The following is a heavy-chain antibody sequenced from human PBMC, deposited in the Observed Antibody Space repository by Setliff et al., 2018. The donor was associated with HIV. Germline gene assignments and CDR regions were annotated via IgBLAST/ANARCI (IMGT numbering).Heavy chain of an antibody. CDR2: IYSSGTT. Sequence: SETLSLTCSVSGGSISSYFSSYFWTWIRQPPGKGLEWIGYIYSSGTTQYNPSVESRVTMSLDTSRDQFSLNLRSVTAADTAVYFCARLIHTGLLYFDFWGLGTLVTVSS. J-gene: IGHJ4*02. D-gene: IGHD2-8*02. CDR1: GGSISSYFSSYF. V-gene: IGHV4-4*09. CDR3: ARLIHTGLLYFDF.